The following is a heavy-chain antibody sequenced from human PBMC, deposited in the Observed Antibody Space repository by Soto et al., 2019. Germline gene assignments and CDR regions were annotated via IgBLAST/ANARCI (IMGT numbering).Heavy chain of an antibody. J-gene: IGHJ3*02. Sequence: QVQLVQSGAEVKKPGASVKVSCKASGYTFTSYDINWVRQATGQGLEWMGWMNPNSGNTGYAQKFPGRVTMTRNTSISTAYMELSSLRSEDTAVYYCARGINYYDSGDDAFEIWGQGTMVTVSS. CDR3: ARGINYYDSGDDAFEI. CDR2: MNPNSGNT. V-gene: IGHV1-8*01. D-gene: IGHD3-10*01. CDR1: GYTFTSYD.